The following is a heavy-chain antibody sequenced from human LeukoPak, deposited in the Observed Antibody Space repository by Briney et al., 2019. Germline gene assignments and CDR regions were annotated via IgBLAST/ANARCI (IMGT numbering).Heavy chain of an antibody. V-gene: IGHV3-74*01. Sequence: GGSLRLSCAASGFTFSSYAMSWVRQAPGKGLVWVSRINSDGSSTSYADSVKGRFTISRDNAKNTLYLQMNSLRAEDTAVYYCARVPDYGGADYWGQGTLVTVSS. CDR2: INSDGSST. J-gene: IGHJ4*02. CDR3: ARVPDYGGADY. CDR1: GFTFSSYA. D-gene: IGHD4-23*01.